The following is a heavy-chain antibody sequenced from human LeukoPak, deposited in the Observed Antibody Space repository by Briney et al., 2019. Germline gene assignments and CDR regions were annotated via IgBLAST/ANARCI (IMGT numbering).Heavy chain of an antibody. D-gene: IGHD3-10*01. CDR1: GYTFTGYY. CDR3: ARDGKRGYYGSGSYYKTSPIDY. V-gene: IGHV1-2*02. CDR2: INPNSGGT. Sequence: GASVKVSCKASGYTFTGYYMHWVRQAPGQGLEWMGWINPNSGGTNYAQKFQGRVTMTRDTSISTAYMELSRLRSDDTAVYYCARDGKRGYYGSGSYYKTSPIDYWGQGTLVTVSS. J-gene: IGHJ4*02.